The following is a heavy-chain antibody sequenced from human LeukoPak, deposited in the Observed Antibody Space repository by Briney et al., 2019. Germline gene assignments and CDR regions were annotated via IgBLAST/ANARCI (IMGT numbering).Heavy chain of an antibody. CDR3: ARVFRVVVPAATSLDY. J-gene: IGHJ4*02. CDR1: GYTFTSYY. D-gene: IGHD2-2*01. V-gene: IGHV1-46*01. Sequence: ASVKVSCKASGYTFTSYYMHWVRQAPGQGREWMGIINPSGGSTSYAQKFQGRVTMTTDMSTSTVYMELSSLRSEDTAVYYCARVFRVVVPAATSLDYWGQGTLVTVSS. CDR2: INPSGGST.